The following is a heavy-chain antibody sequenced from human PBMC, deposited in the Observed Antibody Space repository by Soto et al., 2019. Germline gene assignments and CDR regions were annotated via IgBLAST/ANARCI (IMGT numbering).Heavy chain of an antibody. V-gene: IGHV1-69*06. D-gene: IGHD6-19*01. Sequence: SVKVSCKASGGTFSSYAISWVRQAPGQGLEWMGGIIPIFGTANYAQKFQGRVTITADKSTSTAYMELSSLRSEDTAVYYCARDREEQWLASSYYYGMDVWGQGTTVTVSS. CDR2: IIPIFGTA. CDR3: ARDREEQWLASSYYYGMDV. J-gene: IGHJ6*02. CDR1: GGTFSSYA.